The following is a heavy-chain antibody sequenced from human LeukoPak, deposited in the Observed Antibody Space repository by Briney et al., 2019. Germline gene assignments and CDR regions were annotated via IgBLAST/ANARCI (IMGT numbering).Heavy chain of an antibody. D-gene: IGHD3-3*01. CDR1: GFTFSGYP. V-gene: IGHV3-23*01. Sequence: PGGSLRLSCAASGFTFSGYPIHWVRQAPGKGLEWVSAISGSGSSTYYADSVKGRFTISRDNSKNTLFLQMNSLRAEDTAPYYCAKSVAIYFYYGLDVWGQGATVTVSS. CDR2: ISGSGSST. J-gene: IGHJ6*02. CDR3: AKSVAIYFYYGLDV.